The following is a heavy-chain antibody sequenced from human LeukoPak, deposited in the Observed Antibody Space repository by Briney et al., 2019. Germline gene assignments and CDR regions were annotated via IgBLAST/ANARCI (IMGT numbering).Heavy chain of an antibody. CDR3: AKDRITMVRGVWYYFDY. Sequence: GGSLRLSCAASGFTVSSNYMSWVRQAPGKGLEWVSAISGSGGSTYYADSVKGRFTISRDNSKNTLYLQMNSLRAEDTAVYYCAKDRITMVRGVWYYFDYWGQGTLVTVSS. D-gene: IGHD3-10*01. CDR2: ISGSGGST. V-gene: IGHV3-23*01. CDR1: GFTVSSNY. J-gene: IGHJ4*02.